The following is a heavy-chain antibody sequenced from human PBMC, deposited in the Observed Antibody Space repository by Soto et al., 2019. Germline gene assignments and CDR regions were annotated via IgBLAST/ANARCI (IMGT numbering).Heavy chain of an antibody. CDR3: AKLGRGAFDI. CDR2: ISGSGGST. Sequence: EVQLLESGGGLVQPGGSLRLSCAASGFTFSSYAMSWFRQPPGKGLEWVSAISGSGGSTYYADSVKGRFTISRDNSKNTLYLQMNSLRAEDTAGYYCAKLGRGAFDIWGQGTMVTVSS. CDR1: GFTFSSYA. J-gene: IGHJ3*02. D-gene: IGHD2-15*01. V-gene: IGHV3-23*01.